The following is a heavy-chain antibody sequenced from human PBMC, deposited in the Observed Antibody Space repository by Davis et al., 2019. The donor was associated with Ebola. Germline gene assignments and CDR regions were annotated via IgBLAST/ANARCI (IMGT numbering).Heavy chain of an antibody. CDR2: INTYKGNT. Sequence: ASVKVSCKASGGTFSNYAVSWVRQAPGQGLEWMGWINTYKGNTDYAQNLQGRVTMTTDTSTSTAYMELTSLRSDDTAVYYCARVGTTVTTIDYWGQGTLVTVSS. J-gene: IGHJ4*02. CDR3: ARVGTTVTTIDY. D-gene: IGHD4-17*01. CDR1: GGTFSNYA. V-gene: IGHV1-18*01.